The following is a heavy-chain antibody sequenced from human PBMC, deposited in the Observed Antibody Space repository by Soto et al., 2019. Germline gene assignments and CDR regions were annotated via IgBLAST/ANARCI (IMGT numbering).Heavy chain of an antibody. D-gene: IGHD6-13*01. Sequence: QVQLVQSGAEVKKPGSSVRVSCKASGGTFSSYAISWVRQAPGQGLEWRGGIIPIFGTENYAQKFQGRVTSTAEESTSTANMELSSLRSEATAVYYCPIDRIAGNKYAYVMDVWGQGTTVTVSS. CDR3: PIDRIAGNKYAYVMDV. J-gene: IGHJ6*02. CDR1: GGTFSSYA. V-gene: IGHV1-69*01. CDR2: IIPIFGTE.